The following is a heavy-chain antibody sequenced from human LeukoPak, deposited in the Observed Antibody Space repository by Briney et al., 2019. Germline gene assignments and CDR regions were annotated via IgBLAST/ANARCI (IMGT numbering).Heavy chain of an antibody. Sequence: GASVKVSCKASGYTFTSYGISWVRQAPGQGLEWMGWINPNSGGTNYAQKFQGRVTMTRDTSISTAYMELSRLRSDDTAVYYCARDRSDYDYVWGSYRLNYYYYYYMDVWGKGTTVTVSS. CDR1: GYTFTSYG. CDR2: INPNSGGT. D-gene: IGHD3-16*02. CDR3: ARDRSDYDYVWGSYRLNYYYYYYMDV. V-gene: IGHV1-2*02. J-gene: IGHJ6*03.